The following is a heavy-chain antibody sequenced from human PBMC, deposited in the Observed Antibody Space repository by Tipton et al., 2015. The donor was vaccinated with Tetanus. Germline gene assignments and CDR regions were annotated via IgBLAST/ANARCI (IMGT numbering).Heavy chain of an antibody. J-gene: IGHJ4*02. D-gene: IGHD2-15*01. V-gene: IGHV3-33*01. CDR1: GFIFSSYG. CDR3: AREADCSGGSCFSGDFDN. CDR2: SWYDGTDK. Sequence: SLRLSCAASGFIFSSYGIHWVRQAPGKGLEWVAASWYDGTDKYYADSVKGRFTISRDNSKNTLYLQMNSLRAEDTAVYYCAREADCSGGSCFSGDFDNWGPGTQVTVSS.